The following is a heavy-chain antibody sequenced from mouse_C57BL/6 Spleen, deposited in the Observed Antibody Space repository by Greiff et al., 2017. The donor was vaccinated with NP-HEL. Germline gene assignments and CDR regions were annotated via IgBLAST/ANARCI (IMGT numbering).Heavy chain of an antibody. Sequence: EVQLQQSGPELVKPGASVKMSCKASGYTFTDYHMHWVKQSHGKSLEWIGYINPNNGGTSYNQKFKGKATLTVNKSSSTAYMELRSLTSEDSAVYYCARSSDYYGSSYGYCDVWGTGTTVTVSS. D-gene: IGHD1-1*01. V-gene: IGHV1-22*01. CDR3: ARSSDYYGSSYGYCDV. CDR2: INPNNGGT. CDR1: GYTFTDYH. J-gene: IGHJ1*03.